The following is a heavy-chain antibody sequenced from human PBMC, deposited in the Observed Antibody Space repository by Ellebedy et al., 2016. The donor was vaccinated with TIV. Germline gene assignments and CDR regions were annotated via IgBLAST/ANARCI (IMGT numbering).Heavy chain of an antibody. CDR3: ARVRWATVARGVPFHYGMDV. V-gene: IGHV1-69*13. CDR1: GYAFTDYH. J-gene: IGHJ6*02. CDR2: FLPMFGTA. Sequence: ASVKVSCKASGYAFTDYHIHWMRQAPGQGLEWIGAFLPMFGTATSAQKFQGRVTITADESMTTAYMDLSSLRSEDTAVYYCARVRWATVARGVPFHYGMDVWGQGTTVTVTS. D-gene: IGHD3-10*01.